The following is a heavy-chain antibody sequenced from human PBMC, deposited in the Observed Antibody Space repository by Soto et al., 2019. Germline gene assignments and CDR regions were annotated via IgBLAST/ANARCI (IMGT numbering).Heavy chain of an antibody. V-gene: IGHV4-59*01. J-gene: IGHJ5*02. D-gene: IGHD3-16*01. CDR3: ARGGNWLDP. CDR1: GGSISSYY. Sequence: PSETLSLTCTLSGGSISSYYWSLIRHPPGKGLEWIGYIYYSGSTNYNASLKSRVTISVDTSKKQFYLRLSSVTAADTAVYFCARGGNWLDPWGQGTVVTVS. CDR2: IYYSGST.